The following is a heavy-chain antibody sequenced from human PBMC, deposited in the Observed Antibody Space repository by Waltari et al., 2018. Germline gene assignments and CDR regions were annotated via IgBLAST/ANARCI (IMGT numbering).Heavy chain of an antibody. CDR2: INHSGST. V-gene: IGHV4-34*01. CDR3: ARAGFASGLLSRGWFDP. J-gene: IGHJ5*02. CDR1: GGSFSGYY. Sequence: QVQLQQWGAGLLKPSETLSLTCAVYGGSFSGYYWRWIRQPPGKGLEWIGEINHSGSTNYNPSLKSRVTISVDTSQNQFSLKLSSVTAADTAVYYCARAGFASGLLSRGWFDPWGQGTLVTVSS. D-gene: IGHD3-10*01.